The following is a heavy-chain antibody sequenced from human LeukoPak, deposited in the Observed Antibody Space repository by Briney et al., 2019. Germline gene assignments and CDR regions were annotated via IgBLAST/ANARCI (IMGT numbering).Heavy chain of an antibody. Sequence: PGGSLRLFCAASGFTFSSAWMSWVRQAPGKGLEWVGRIKSKGHGGTTDYIAPVKGRFTVSRDDSKDTLYLQMNSLRTEDTGVYYCTTDIKYWGQGTLVTVSS. CDR3: TTDIKY. V-gene: IGHV3-15*01. CDR1: GFTFSSAW. J-gene: IGHJ4*02. D-gene: IGHD3-10*01. CDR2: IKSKGHGGTT.